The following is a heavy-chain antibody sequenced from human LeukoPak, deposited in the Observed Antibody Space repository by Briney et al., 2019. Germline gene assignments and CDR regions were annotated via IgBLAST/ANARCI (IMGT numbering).Heavy chain of an antibody. Sequence: GASVKVSCKASGGTFSSYAISWVRQAPGQGLEWMGGIIPIFGTANYAQKFQGRVTITADESTSTAYMELSSLRSEDTAVYYCARYAVADPYYYYGMDVWGQGTTVTVSS. CDR1: GGTFSSYA. D-gene: IGHD6-13*01. V-gene: IGHV1-69*13. CDR2: IIPIFGTA. J-gene: IGHJ6*02. CDR3: ARYAVADPYYYYGMDV.